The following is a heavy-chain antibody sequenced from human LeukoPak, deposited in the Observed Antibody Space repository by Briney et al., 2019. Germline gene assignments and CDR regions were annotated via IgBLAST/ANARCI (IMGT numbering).Heavy chain of an antibody. CDR3: ARDRTGNAYDI. CDR1: GGSISSYY. CDR2: IHHTGTT. D-gene: IGHD1-14*01. Sequence: SETLSLTCAVSGGSISSYYWNWIRQPPGKGLEWIGSIHHTGTTIYNPSLKSRVSISVDTSKNQFSLNLKSMTAADTAVYYCARDRTGNAYDIWGQGTMVTVSS. V-gene: IGHV4-59*01. J-gene: IGHJ3*02.